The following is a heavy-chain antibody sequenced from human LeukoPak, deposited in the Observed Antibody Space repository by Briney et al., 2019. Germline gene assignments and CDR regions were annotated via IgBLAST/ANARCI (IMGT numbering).Heavy chain of an antibody. D-gene: IGHD3-10*01. CDR1: GFMLSSTW. CDR2: INSDATST. Sequence: AGGSLRLSCAASGFMLSSTWMHWVRQAPGKGLVWVSRINSDATSTSYADSVRGRFTISRDDAKNTMYLQMNSLRAEDTAVYYCVRDPPYGDWGQGTLVTVSS. J-gene: IGHJ4*02. V-gene: IGHV3-74*01. CDR3: VRDPPYGD.